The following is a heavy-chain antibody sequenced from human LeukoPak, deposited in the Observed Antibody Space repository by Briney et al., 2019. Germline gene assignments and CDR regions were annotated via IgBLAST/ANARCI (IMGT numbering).Heavy chain of an antibody. J-gene: IGHJ4*02. D-gene: IGHD6-19*01. CDR1: GYIFTNYG. CDR3: ARMGQRLAVAASGLGY. CDR2: INPNSGGT. V-gene: IGHV1-2*02. Sequence: ASVKVSCKASGYIFTNYGISWVRQAPGQGLEWMGWINPNSGGTNYAQNFQGRVTMTRDTSISTAYMELSRLRSDDTAVYYCARMGQRLAVAASGLGYWGQGTLVTVSS.